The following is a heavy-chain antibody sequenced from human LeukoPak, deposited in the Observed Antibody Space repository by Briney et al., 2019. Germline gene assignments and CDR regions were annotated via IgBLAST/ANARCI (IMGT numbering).Heavy chain of an antibody. Sequence: ASVTVSCKASGYTFTSYDINWVRQATGQGLEWMGWINPNSGDTGYAQKFQGRVTMTRSTSKSTAYMELSSLRSEDTAVYYCARVTGAIDYWGQGTLVTVSS. CDR1: GYTFTSYD. CDR2: INPNSGDT. CDR3: ARVTGAIDY. D-gene: IGHD4-11*01. V-gene: IGHV1-8*01. J-gene: IGHJ4*02.